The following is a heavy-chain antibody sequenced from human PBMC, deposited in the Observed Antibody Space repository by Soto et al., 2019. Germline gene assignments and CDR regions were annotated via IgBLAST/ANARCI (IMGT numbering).Heavy chain of an antibody. CDR1: GFVFSDFQ. D-gene: IGHD3-10*02. V-gene: IGHV3-21*01. J-gene: IGHJ4*02. CDR2: ITGTSAFL. Sequence: GGSLRLSCAASGFVFSDFQLNWVRQAPGRGLEWLASITGTSAFLFYADSIKGRFTISRDNPKNFLFLQMDSLGPEDTAVYYCARDNLAVQGAFDHWGQGALVTVSS. CDR3: ARDNLAVQGAFDH.